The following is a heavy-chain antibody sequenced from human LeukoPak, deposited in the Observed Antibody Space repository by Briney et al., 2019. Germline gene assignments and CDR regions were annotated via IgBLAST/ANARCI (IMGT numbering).Heavy chain of an antibody. CDR2: IYYSVST. V-gene: IGHV4-59*08. Sequence: SQTLSLTCTVSGGSISSYYCSWIRQPPRKGLEWIGYIYYSVSTNYNPSLKSRVTISVDTSTNQFSLKLSSVTAADTAVYYCARRKDYCSSTSCYNWFDPWGQGTLVTVSS. J-gene: IGHJ5*02. CDR1: GGSISSYY. D-gene: IGHD2-2*01. CDR3: ARRKDYCSSTSCYNWFDP.